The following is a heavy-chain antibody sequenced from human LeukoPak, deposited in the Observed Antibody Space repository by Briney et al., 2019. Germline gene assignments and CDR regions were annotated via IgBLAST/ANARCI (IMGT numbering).Heavy chain of an antibody. J-gene: IGHJ5*02. Sequence: ASVKVSCKASNYNFSSSGISWVRQAPGQGLEWMGWISAHNGYTNTLENFQGRVTLTTDTSTSTAHMELSSLRSEDTAVYYCARDRRGIVVVPAAKTNWFDPWGQGTLVTVSS. CDR1: NYNFSSSG. CDR2: ISAHNGYT. CDR3: ARDRRGIVVVPAAKTNWFDP. V-gene: IGHV1-18*01. D-gene: IGHD2-2*01.